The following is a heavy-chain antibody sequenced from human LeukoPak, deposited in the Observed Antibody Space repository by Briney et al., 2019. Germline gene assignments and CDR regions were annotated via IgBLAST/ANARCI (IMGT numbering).Heavy chain of an antibody. CDR3: SSENGAFSPFGY. Sequence: SETLSLTCTVPGGSISSYYWSWIRQPPGKGLEWIGYIYYSGSTNYNPSLKSRVTVSLDKSKNHLSLNLTSVTAADTAVYYCSSENGAFSPFGYWGQGTLVTVPS. J-gene: IGHJ4*02. V-gene: IGHV4-59*12. CDR2: IYYSGST. CDR1: GGSISSYY. D-gene: IGHD2-8*01.